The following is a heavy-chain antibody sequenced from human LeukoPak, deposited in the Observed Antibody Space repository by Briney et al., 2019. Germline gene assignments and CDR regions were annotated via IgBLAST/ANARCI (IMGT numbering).Heavy chain of an antibody. V-gene: IGHV3-64*04. Sequence: GGSLRLSCSASGFTFSSYAMHWVRQAPGKGLEYVSAISSNGGSTYYADSVKGRFTISRDNSKNTLYLQMNSLRDEDTAVYYCAKRVGIGYYYFDYWGQGTLVTVSS. D-gene: IGHD3-22*01. CDR1: GFTFSSYA. CDR3: AKRVGIGYYYFDY. CDR2: ISSNGGST. J-gene: IGHJ4*02.